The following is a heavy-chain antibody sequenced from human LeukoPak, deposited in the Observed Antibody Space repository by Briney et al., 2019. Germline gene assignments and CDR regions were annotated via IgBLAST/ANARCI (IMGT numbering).Heavy chain of an antibody. V-gene: IGHV3-23*01. J-gene: IGHJ5*02. D-gene: IGHD3-3*01. CDR3: AQAHDFWSGYSRLNNWFDP. Sequence: GGSLRLSCAASGLTFSSYAMSWVRQAPGKGLEWVSAISGSGGSTYYADSVKGRFTISRDNSKNTLYLQMNSLRAEDTAVYYCAQAHDFWSGYSRLNNWFDPWGQGTLVTVPS. CDR1: GLTFSSYA. CDR2: ISGSGGST.